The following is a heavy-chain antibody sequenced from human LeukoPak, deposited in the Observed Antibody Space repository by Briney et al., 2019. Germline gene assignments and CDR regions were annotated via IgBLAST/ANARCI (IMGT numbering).Heavy chain of an antibody. V-gene: IGHV4-59*01. J-gene: IGHJ4*02. CDR1: GGSISSYY. CDR3: ARRHVEYSSSSDPYYFDY. D-gene: IGHD6-6*01. CDR2: LYYSGST. Sequence: SETLSLTCTVSGGSISSYYWTWIRQPPGKGLEWIGSLYYSGSTNYNPSLKSRVTISVDTSKNQFSLKLSSVTAADTAVYYCARRHVEYSSSSDPYYFDYWAREPWSPSPQ.